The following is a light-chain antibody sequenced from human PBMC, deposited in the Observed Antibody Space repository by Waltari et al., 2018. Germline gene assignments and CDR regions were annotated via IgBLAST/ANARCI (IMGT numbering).Light chain of an antibody. CDR1: TGALTSGYF. V-gene: IGLV7-43*01. CDR3: LLYYGGQGV. Sequence: QTVVTQEPSLTVSPGGTITLTCSSNTGALTSGYFPIWFQQKPGHAPRALIYSTTSRHSRTPARFSGSLLGGKAALTLSGVQPEDEAEYYCLLYYGGQGVFGTGTKVTVL. J-gene: IGLJ1*01. CDR2: STT.